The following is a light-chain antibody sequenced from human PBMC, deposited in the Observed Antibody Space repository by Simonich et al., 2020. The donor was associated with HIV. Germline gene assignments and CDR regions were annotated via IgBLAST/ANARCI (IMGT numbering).Light chain of an antibody. CDR1: NSNVGNYNL. CDR3: CSYADSNTLV. Sequence: QSALTQPASVSGSPGQSIPISCTGTNSNVGNYNLVSWYQQPPGKAPKLLIYEGTKRPSGVSNRFSGSKYGNAASLTISGLQAEDEADYYCCSYADSNTLVFGGGTKLTVL. CDR2: EGT. V-gene: IGLV2-23*01. J-gene: IGLJ2*01.